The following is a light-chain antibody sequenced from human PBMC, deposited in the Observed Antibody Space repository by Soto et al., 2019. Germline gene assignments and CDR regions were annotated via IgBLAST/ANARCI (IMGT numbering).Light chain of an antibody. V-gene: IGKV3-20*01. CDR3: QQYGSSPRT. CDR1: QTVRNNY. J-gene: IGKJ1*01. CDR2: DAS. Sequence: EFVLTQSPGTLSLTPGERATLSCRASQTVRNNYLAWYQQKPGQAPRLLIYDASSRATGIPDRFSGGGSGTDFTLTISRLEPEDFAVYYCQQYGSSPRTFGQGTKADNK.